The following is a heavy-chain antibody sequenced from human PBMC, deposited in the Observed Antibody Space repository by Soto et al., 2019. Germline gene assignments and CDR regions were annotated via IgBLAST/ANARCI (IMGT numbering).Heavy chain of an antibody. CDR1: GYSFTCYF. J-gene: IGHJ4*02. CDR2: TNPKSGVT. D-gene: IGHD6-25*01. CDR3: ARAHVRLQLGSSDY. Sequence: QVQLVQSGAEVKKPGASVKVSCKASGYSFTCYFMHWVRQVPGQGLEWMGWTNPKSGVTKYPQKFQGRVTMTSDTSISTADMELTRLRSDDTAVYSCARAHVRLQLGSSDYWGQGTLVTVSS. V-gene: IGHV1-2*02.